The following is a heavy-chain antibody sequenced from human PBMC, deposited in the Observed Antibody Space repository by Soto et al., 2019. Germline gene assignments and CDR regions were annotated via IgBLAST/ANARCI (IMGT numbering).Heavy chain of an antibody. J-gene: IGHJ5*02. Sequence: GASVKVSCKASGYTFTNYYMHWVRQAPGQGLEWMGWMNPRSGGTKYAQAFQDRVTMTRDASISTAYMEATSLRHGDTAVYFCARSDDSTSCPLDLWGPGTLVTVSS. V-gene: IGHV1-2*02. D-gene: IGHD4-4*01. CDR2: MNPRSGGT. CDR1: GYTFTNYY. CDR3: ARSDDSTSCPLDL.